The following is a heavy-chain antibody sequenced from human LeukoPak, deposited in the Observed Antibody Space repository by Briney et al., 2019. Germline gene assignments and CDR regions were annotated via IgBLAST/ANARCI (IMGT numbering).Heavy chain of an antibody. CDR1: GFTFSSYA. D-gene: IGHD1-26*01. V-gene: IGHV3-30-3*01. Sequence: GGSLRLSCAASGFTFSSYAMHWVRQAPGKGLEWVAVISYDGSNKYYADSVKGRFTISRDNSKNTLYLQMNSLRAEDTAVYYCARLIERRELLGAFDIWGQGTMVTVSS. J-gene: IGHJ3*02. CDR3: ARLIERRELLGAFDI. CDR2: ISYDGSNK.